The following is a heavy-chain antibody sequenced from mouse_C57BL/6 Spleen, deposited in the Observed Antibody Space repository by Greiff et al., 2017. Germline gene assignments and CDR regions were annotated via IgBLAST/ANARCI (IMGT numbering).Heavy chain of an antibody. J-gene: IGHJ1*03. CDR2: INPNYGTT. Sequence: VQLKESGPELVKPGASVKISCKASGYSFTDYNMNWVKQSNGKSLEWIGVINPNYGTTSSNQKFKGKATLTVDQSSSTAYMQLNSLTSEDSAVYYCARQNYYGSSIYWYFDVWGTGTTVTVSS. D-gene: IGHD1-1*01. CDR3: ARQNYYGSSIYWYFDV. CDR1: GYSFTDYN. V-gene: IGHV1-39*01.